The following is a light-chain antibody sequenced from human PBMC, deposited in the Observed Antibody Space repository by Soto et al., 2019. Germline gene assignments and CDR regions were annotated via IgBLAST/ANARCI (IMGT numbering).Light chain of an antibody. J-gene: IGKJ1*01. CDR1: QSLSSN. Sequence: EIVMTQSPVTLSVSPGERATLSCRASQSLSSNLAWYQQKPGQAPRLLIYGASTRATGIPARFSGSGSGTDFTLTITRLEPEDFAVYYCQHYGYSLWTFGQGTKVDI. V-gene: IGKV3-15*01. CDR3: QHYGYSLWT. CDR2: GAS.